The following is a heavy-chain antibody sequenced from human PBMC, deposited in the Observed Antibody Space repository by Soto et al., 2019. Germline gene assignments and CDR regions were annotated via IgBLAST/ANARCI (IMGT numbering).Heavy chain of an antibody. V-gene: IGHV4-61*01. CDR2: IYYSGST. CDR1: GGSVNIGSFY. Sequence: SETLPLTCTVSGGSVNIGSFYWSWIRQPPGKGLEWIGYIYYSGSTNYNPSLKSRVTISVDTSKNQFSLKLSSVTAADTAVYYCAREVTDLLAVDTAMVTVFDYWGQGTLVTVSS. CDR3: AREVTDLLAVDTAMVTVFDY. J-gene: IGHJ4*02. D-gene: IGHD5-18*01.